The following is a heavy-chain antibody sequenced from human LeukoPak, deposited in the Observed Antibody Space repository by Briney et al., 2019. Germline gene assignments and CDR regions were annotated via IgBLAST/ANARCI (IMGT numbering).Heavy chain of an antibody. Sequence: SETLSLTCTVSGGSISSSSYYWGWIRQPPGTGLEWLGSIYYSGSTYYNPSLKSRVTISVDTSKNQFSLKLSSVTAADTAVYYCARGSVGSRGLYYYYYYGMDVWGQGTTVTVSS. CDR2: IYYSGST. D-gene: IGHD3-10*01. CDR3: ARGSVGSRGLYYYYYYGMDV. CDR1: GGSISSSSYY. V-gene: IGHV4-39*01. J-gene: IGHJ6*02.